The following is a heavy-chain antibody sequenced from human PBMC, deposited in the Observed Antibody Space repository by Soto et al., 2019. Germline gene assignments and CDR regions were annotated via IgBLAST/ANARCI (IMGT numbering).Heavy chain of an antibody. Sequence: PSETLSLTCTVSGCSISSYYWSWIRQPPGKGLEWIGYIYYSGSTNYNPSLKSRVTISVDTSKNQFSLKLSSVTAADTAVYYCARDCSGGSCSDAFDIWGQGTMVT. J-gene: IGHJ3*02. V-gene: IGHV4-59*01. CDR3: ARDCSGGSCSDAFDI. D-gene: IGHD2-15*01. CDR2: IYYSGST. CDR1: GCSISSYY.